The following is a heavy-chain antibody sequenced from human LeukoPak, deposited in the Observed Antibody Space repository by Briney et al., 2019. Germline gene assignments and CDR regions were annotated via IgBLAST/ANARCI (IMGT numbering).Heavy chain of an antibody. V-gene: IGHV3-9*01. CDR3: AKEAQIGSWYPFDY. CDR1: GFTFDDYA. CDR2: ISWNSGSI. J-gene: IGHJ4*02. Sequence: GGSLRLSSAASGFTFDDYAMHWVRQAPGKGLEWVSGISWNSGSIGYADSVKGRFTISRDNAKNSLYLQMNSLRAEDTALYYCAKEAQIGSWYPFDYWGQGTLVTVSS. D-gene: IGHD6-13*01.